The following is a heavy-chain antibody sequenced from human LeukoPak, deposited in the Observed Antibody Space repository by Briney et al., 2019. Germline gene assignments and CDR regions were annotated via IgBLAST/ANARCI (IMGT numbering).Heavy chain of an antibody. Sequence: GGSLTLSWAPAGFTFSSYGMHWVRQAPGKGLEWVAVISFEGSNKYYADSVKGRFTIHRDNPKNTLYLQMNSLRDEDTAVYYCAKSGTRSSWSPRVKTYFDYWGQGTLVTVSS. CDR2: ISFEGSNK. CDR3: AKSGTRSSWSPRVKTYFDY. CDR1: GFTFSSYG. V-gene: IGHV3-30*18. D-gene: IGHD6-13*01. J-gene: IGHJ4*02.